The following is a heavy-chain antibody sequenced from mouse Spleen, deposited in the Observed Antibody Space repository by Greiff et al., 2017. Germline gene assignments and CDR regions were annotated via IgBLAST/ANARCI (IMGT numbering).Heavy chain of an antibody. J-gene: IGHJ2*01. Sequence: EVMLVESGGGLVKPGGSLKLSCAASGFTFSSYAMSWVRQTPEKRLEWVATISDGGSYTYYPDNVKGRFTISRDNAKNNLYLQMSHLKSEDTAMYYCARARKLVFDYWGQGTTLTVSS. D-gene: IGHD1-3*01. CDR2: ISDGGSYT. CDR1: GFTFSSYA. V-gene: IGHV5-4*03. CDR3: ARARKLVFDY.